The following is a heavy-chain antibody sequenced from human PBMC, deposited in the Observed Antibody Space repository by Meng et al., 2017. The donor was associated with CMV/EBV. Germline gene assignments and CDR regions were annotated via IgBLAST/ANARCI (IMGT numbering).Heavy chain of an antibody. D-gene: IGHD7-27*01. CDR3: ATENFSPGDHRLFDY. CDR1: GYSISSGYY. J-gene: IGHJ4*02. V-gene: IGHV4-38-2*02. Sequence: ESLKISCPVSGYSISSGYYWGWIRQPPGKGLEWIGSIYHSGSTYYNPSLKSRVTISVDTSKNQFSLKLSSVTAADTAVYYCATENFSPGDHRLFDYWGQGTLVTVSS. CDR2: IYHSGST.